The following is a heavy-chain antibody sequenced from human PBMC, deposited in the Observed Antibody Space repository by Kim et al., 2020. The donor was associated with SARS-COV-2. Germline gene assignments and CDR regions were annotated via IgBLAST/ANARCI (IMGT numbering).Heavy chain of an antibody. D-gene: IGHD3-22*01. CDR1: GGSFSGYY. V-gene: IGHV4-34*01. CDR2: INHSGST. J-gene: IGHJ4*02. CDR3: ARGHSYYDLDY. Sequence: SQTLSLTCAVYGGSFSGYYWSWIRQPPGKGLEWIGEINHSGSTNYNPSLKSRVTISVDTSKNQFSLKLSSVTAADTAVYYCARGHSYYDLDYWGQGTLVTVSS.